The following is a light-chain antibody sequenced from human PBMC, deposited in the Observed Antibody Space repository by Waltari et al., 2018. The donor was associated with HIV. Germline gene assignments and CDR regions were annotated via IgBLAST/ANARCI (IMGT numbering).Light chain of an antibody. CDR2: DAS. CDR1: QTVGSF. CDR3: QQRTNWLWT. J-gene: IGKJ1*01. Sequence: VLTQSPATLSLSPGERATLSCRASQTVGSFLAWYQQRPGQAPRLLIYDASNRATDSPGRFSGSGSGTDFTLTISSLEPEDFAVYYCQQRTNWLWTFGQGTMVEIK. V-gene: IGKV3-11*01.